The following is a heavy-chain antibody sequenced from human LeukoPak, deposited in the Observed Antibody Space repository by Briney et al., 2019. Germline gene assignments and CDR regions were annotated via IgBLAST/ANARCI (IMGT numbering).Heavy chain of an antibody. CDR1: GYTLTNHY. D-gene: IGHD4/OR15-4a*01. Sequence: ASVKVSRKASGYTLTNHYMHWVRQAPGQGLEWMGIINPSGGSTSYAQKFQDRVTMTRDTSTSTVYMELNSLRSEDTAVYYCARATWYGGNPSGAFDIWGQGTMVTVSS. CDR3: ARATWYGGNPSGAFDI. V-gene: IGHV1-46*01. J-gene: IGHJ3*02. CDR2: INPSGGST.